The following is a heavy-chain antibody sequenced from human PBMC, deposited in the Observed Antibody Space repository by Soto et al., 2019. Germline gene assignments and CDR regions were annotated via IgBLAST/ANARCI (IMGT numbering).Heavy chain of an antibody. D-gene: IGHD2-2*02. Sequence: ASVKVSCKASGYTFTSYAMHWVHQAPGQRLEWMGWINAGNGNTKYSQKFQGRVTITRDTSASTAYMELSSLRSEDTAVYYCARDQDIVVVPAAIQTNYYYGMDVWGQGTKVTVSS. CDR3: ARDQDIVVVPAAIQTNYYYGMDV. CDR2: INAGNGNT. CDR1: GYTFTSYA. J-gene: IGHJ6*02. V-gene: IGHV1-3*01.